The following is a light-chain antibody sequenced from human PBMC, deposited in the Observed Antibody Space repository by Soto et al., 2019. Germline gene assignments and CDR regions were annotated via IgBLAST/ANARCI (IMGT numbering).Light chain of an antibody. J-gene: IGKJ5*01. V-gene: IGKV3-15*01. CDR2: GAS. CDR1: QSVSSN. CDR3: QQYNKWPLIT. Sequence: EIVMTQSRATLSVSPGERATLSCRASQSVSSNLAWYQQKPGQAPRLLIYGASTRATGIPARFSGSGSGTEFTLTISGLQSEDFAIYYCQQYNKWPLITFGQGTRLEI.